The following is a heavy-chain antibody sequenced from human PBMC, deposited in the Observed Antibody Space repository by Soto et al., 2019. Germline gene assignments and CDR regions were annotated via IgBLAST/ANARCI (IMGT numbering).Heavy chain of an antibody. V-gene: IGHV4-30-2*01. CDR3: ARARKYPLATCSFDP. CDR2: IYHSVST. Sequence: QLQLQESGSGLVKPSQTLSLTCAVSGGSISSGGYSWSWIRQPPGKGLEWIGYIYHSVSTYYNPYLKSRVTIAVDRSKNQFSLKLSSVTAADTAVYYCARARKYPLATCSFDPWGQGTLVTVSS. D-gene: IGHD2-2*01. J-gene: IGHJ5*02. CDR1: GGSISSGGYS.